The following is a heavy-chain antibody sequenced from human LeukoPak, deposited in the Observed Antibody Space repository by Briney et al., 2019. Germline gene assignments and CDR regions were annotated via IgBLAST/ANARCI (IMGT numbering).Heavy chain of an antibody. CDR3: ARGYYYVDS. Sequence: PSETLSLTCTVSGASITSGSYYWGWICQPPGKGLEWIGSLYSTGSPYYKPSLKSRVSISRDTSKNHFSLRLTSVTAADTAVYYCARGYYYVDSWGQGTLVTVSS. V-gene: IGHV4-39*02. D-gene: IGHD3-22*01. CDR2: LYSTGSP. CDR1: GASITSGSYY. J-gene: IGHJ4*02.